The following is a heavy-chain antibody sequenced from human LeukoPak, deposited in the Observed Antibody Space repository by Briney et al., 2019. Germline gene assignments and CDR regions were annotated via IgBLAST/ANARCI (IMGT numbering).Heavy chain of an antibody. J-gene: IGHJ4*02. V-gene: IGHV3-48*03. CDR1: GFTFSSYE. CDR2: ISSSGSTI. Sequence: GGSLRLSCAASGFTFSSYEMNWVRQAPGKGLEWVSYISSSGSTIYYADSVKGRFTIFRDNAKNSLYLQMNSLRAEDTAVYYCAREPSEGSFDYWGQGTLVTVSS. D-gene: IGHD3-10*01. CDR3: AREPSEGSFDY.